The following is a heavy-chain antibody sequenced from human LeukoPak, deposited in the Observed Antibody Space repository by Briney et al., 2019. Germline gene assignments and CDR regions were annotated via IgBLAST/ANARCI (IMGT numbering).Heavy chain of an antibody. Sequence: GGSLRLSCAASGFTFSSYGMHWVRQAPGKGLEWVAFIRYDGSNKYYADSVKGRFTISRDNSKNTLYLQMNSLRAEDTAVYYCAKDWYYYDSGGYYAVYYYYYMDVWGKGTTATVSS. J-gene: IGHJ6*03. V-gene: IGHV3-30*02. D-gene: IGHD3-22*01. CDR1: GFTFSSYG. CDR3: AKDWYYYDSGGYYAVYYYYYMDV. CDR2: IRYDGSNK.